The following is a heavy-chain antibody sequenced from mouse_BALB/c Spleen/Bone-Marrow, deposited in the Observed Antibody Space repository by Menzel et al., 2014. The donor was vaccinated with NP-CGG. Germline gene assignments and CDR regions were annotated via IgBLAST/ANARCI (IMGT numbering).Heavy chain of an antibody. D-gene: IGHD2-3*01. J-gene: IGHJ2*01. V-gene: IGHV5-6*01. CDR1: GFTFSSYG. CDR2: ISSGGSYT. CDR3: ARDGLDY. Sequence: EVKLVESGGDLVKPGGSLKLSCAASGFTFSSYGMSWVRQTPDKRLEWVATISSGGSYTYYPDSVKGRFTISRDNAKNILCLQMSSLKSEDTAMYYCARDGLDYWGQGTTLTVSS.